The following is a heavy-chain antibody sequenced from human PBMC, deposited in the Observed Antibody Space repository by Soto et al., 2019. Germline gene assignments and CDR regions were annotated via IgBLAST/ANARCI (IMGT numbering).Heavy chain of an antibody. CDR1: RGIFSSYA. V-gene: IGHV1-69*01. Sequence: QEQLVQSGAEVKKPGSSVKVSCKASRGIFSSYAISWVRQAPGQGLEWMGGIIPIFGTANYAQKFQGRVTITADESTNTAYMDLSSLKAEDTAIYYCAGGGSGYVWFNEFWGQGTLVTVSS. CDR2: IIPIFGTA. CDR3: AGGGSGYVWFNEF. D-gene: IGHD3-22*01. J-gene: IGHJ4*02.